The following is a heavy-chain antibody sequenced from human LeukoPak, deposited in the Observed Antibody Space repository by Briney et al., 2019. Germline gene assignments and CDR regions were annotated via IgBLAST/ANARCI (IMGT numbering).Heavy chain of an antibody. Sequence: SGTLSLTCAVSGGSISSTNWWSWVRQPPGKGLEWIGEIYHSGSTNYNPSLKSRVTISVDKSKNQFSLKLNSVTAADTAVYYCARDWVVSAAKGWFDPWGQGSLVTVSS. CDR3: ARDWVVSAAKGWFDP. J-gene: IGHJ5*02. D-gene: IGHD2-15*01. CDR2: IYHSGST. V-gene: IGHV4-4*02. CDR1: GGSISSTNW.